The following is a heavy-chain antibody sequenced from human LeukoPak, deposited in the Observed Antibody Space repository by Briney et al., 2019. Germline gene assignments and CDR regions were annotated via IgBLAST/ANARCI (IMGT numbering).Heavy chain of an antibody. CDR1: GYTFTSYG. CDR2: ISAYNGNT. V-gene: IGHV1-18*01. J-gene: IGHJ4*02. D-gene: IGHD6-6*01. CDR3: ARGIVDRSKFDY. Sequence: ASVKVSCKASGYTFTSYGISWVRQAPGQGVEWMGWISAYNGNTNYAQKLQGGVTMTTETSTSTAYMELRSLRSDDTAVYYCARGIVDRSKFDYWGQGTLVTVSS.